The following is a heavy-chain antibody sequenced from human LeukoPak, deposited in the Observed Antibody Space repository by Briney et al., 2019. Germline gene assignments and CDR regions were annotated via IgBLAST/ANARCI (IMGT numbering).Heavy chain of an antibody. J-gene: IGHJ6*03. Sequence: SVKVSCKASGGTFSSYAISWLRQAPEQGLEWMGGIIPIFGTANYAQKFQGRVTITADESTSTAYMELSSLRSEDTAVYYCARGLLTRAERPRYYYYMDVWGKGTTVTVSS. D-gene: IGHD7-27*01. V-gene: IGHV1-69*01. CDR2: IIPIFGTA. CDR1: GGTFSSYA. CDR3: ARGLLTRAERPRYYYYMDV.